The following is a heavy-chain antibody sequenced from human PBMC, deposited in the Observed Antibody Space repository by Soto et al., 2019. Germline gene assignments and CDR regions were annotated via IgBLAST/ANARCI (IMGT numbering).Heavy chain of an antibody. Sequence: GGSLRLSCAASGFTFSSSAMRWVRQAPGKGLEWVSTITASSGSTHYADSVKGRFTISRDNSKNTLSLQMISLRPEDTGVYYCAKDLDVVMVLSATRGLDVWGQGTTVTVSS. J-gene: IGHJ6*02. D-gene: IGHD2-15*01. CDR1: GFTFSSSA. CDR2: ITASSGST. CDR3: AKDLDVVMVLSATRGLDV. V-gene: IGHV3-23*01.